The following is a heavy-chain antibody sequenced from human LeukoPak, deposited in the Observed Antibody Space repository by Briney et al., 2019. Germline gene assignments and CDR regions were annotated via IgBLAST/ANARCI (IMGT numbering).Heavy chain of an antibody. Sequence: GGSLRLSCAASGFTFSSYAMHWVRQAPGKGLEWVAVISYDGSDKYYADSVKGRFTISRDNSKNTLYLQMNSLRAEDTAVYYCARGEDGSGSCYTHYYYYYGMDVWGQGTTVTVSS. D-gene: IGHD3-10*01. J-gene: IGHJ6*02. CDR2: ISYDGSDK. CDR1: GFTFSSYA. CDR3: ARGEDGSGSCYTHYYYYYGMDV. V-gene: IGHV3-30-3*01.